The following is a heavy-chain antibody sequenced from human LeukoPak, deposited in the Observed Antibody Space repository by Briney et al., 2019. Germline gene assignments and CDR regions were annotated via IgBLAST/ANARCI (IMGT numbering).Heavy chain of an antibody. V-gene: IGHV1-18*01. D-gene: IGHD3-22*01. CDR1: GYTFTSYG. J-gene: IGHJ4*02. CDR2: ISAYNGNT. CDR3: ARSGSTHRTYYYGSSGPGGFDY. Sequence: ASVKVSCKASGYTFTSYGISWVRQAPGQGLEWMGWISAYNGNTNYAQKLQGRVTMTTDTSTSTAYMELRSLRSDDTAVYYCARSGSTHRTYYYGSSGPGGFDYWGEGTLVTVSS.